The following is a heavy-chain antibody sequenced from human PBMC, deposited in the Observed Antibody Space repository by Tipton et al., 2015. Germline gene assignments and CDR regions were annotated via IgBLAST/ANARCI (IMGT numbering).Heavy chain of an antibody. Sequence: QLVQSGAEVKKPGDSLRISCRASGYTFSKYWIAWVRQMPGKGLELMGSTYPGDSDTKYNPSFQGQVTVSADSSISTAYLQLSSLQASDSAIYYCARRFRNCNDGTSTCSFYHFDLWGRGTLVTVSS. CDR2: TYPGDSDT. CDR3: ARRFRNCNDGTSTCSFYHFDL. J-gene: IGHJ2*01. CDR1: GYTFSKYW. D-gene: IGHD2/OR15-2a*01. V-gene: IGHV5-51*01.